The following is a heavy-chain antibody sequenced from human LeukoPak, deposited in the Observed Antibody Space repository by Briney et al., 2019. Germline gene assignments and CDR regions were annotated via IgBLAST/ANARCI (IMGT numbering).Heavy chain of an antibody. CDR3: AKEGRDSGGYNGWFEP. D-gene: IGHD2-15*01. CDR1: GASITSGAYC. Sequence: NPSETLSLTCTVSGASITSGAYCWSWIRQHPGKGLEWIGYVCHDGGTSYNPSLKGRVTVTIDTSKNQFSLKLNSVTAADTAVFFCAKEGRDSGGYNGWFEPWGQGTLVTVSS. J-gene: IGHJ5*02. V-gene: IGHV4-31*03. CDR2: VCHDGGT.